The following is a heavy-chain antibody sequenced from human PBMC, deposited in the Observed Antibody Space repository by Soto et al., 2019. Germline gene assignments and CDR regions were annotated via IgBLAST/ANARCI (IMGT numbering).Heavy chain of an antibody. CDR3: ATQEVGGSVVYTFDP. J-gene: IGHJ5*02. CDR1: GGSITSSSYY. Sequence: QLHLRESGPGLVKPSETLSLTCTVSGGSITSSSYYWGWIRQPPGKGLEWIGSIYYSGSTYYNPSLKTRVPIDVDPSKNQFSLRLSSVTAADTAVYYCATQEVGGSVVYTFDPWGQGTLVTVSS. V-gene: IGHV4-39*01. D-gene: IGHD1-26*01. CDR2: IYYSGST.